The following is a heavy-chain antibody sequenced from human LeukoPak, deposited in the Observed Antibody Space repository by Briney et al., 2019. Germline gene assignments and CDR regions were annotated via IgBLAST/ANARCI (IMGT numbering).Heavy chain of an antibody. J-gene: IGHJ4*02. D-gene: IGHD6-19*01. CDR1: GFTFSSYS. CDR2: ISSSSSYI. V-gene: IGHV3-21*01. CDR3: ARESAVEQWLASFDY. Sequence: PGGSLRLSCAASGFTFSSYSMNWVRQAPGKGLEWVSSISSSSSYIHYADSVKGRFTISRDNAKNSLYLQMNSLRAEDTAVYFCARESAVEQWLASFDYWGQGTLVTVSS.